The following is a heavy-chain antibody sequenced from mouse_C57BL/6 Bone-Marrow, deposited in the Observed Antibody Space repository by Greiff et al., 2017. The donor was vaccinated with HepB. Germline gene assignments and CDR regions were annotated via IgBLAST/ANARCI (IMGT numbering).Heavy chain of an antibody. CDR2: IDPETGGT. CDR1: GYTFTDYE. CDR3: TIYHYGSSYDAMDY. Sequence: VQLQQSGAELVRPGASVTLSCKASGYTFTDYEMHWVKQTPVHGLEWIGAIDPETGGTAYNQKFKGKAILTADKSSSTAYMELRSLTSEDSAVYYCTIYHYGSSYDAMDYWGQGTSVTVSS. V-gene: IGHV1-15*01. D-gene: IGHD1-1*01. J-gene: IGHJ4*01.